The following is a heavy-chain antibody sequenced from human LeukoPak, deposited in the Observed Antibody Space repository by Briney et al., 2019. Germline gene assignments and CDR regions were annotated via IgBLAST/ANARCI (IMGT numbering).Heavy chain of an antibody. CDR3: AKDRGNQLLWHCP. Sequence: GGSLRLSCAASGFTLSKSGMHWARQAPGKGLEWVALISNDGSHKFYTDSVKGRFTISRDNSKNTLYLQMNSLRVEDTAVYYCAKDRGNQLLWHCPWGHVTLVTVSS. D-gene: IGHD1-14*01. CDR2: ISNDGSHK. V-gene: IGHV3-30*18. J-gene: IGHJ5*02. CDR1: GFTLSKSG.